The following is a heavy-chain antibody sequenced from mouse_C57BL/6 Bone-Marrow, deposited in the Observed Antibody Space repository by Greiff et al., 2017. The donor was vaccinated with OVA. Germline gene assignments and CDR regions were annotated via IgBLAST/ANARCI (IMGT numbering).Heavy chain of an antibody. V-gene: IGHV5-4*01. CDR3: APGTTVVATNFDY. D-gene: IGHD1-1*01. Sequence: EVQVVESGGGLVKPGGSLKLSCAASGFTFSSYAMSWVRQTPEKRLEWVATISDGGSYTYYPDNVKGRFTISRDNAKNNLYLQMSHLKSEDTAMYYCAPGTTVVATNFDYWGQGTTLTVSS. CDR1: GFTFSSYA. CDR2: ISDGGSYT. J-gene: IGHJ2*01.